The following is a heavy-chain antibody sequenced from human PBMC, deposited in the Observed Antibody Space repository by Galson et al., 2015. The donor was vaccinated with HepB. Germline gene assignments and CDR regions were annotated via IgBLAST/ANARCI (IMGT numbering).Heavy chain of an antibody. D-gene: IGHD3-22*01. V-gene: IGHV4-34*01. CDR2: INHSGST. J-gene: IGHJ4*02. Sequence: LRLSCAASGFTFSSYAMHWVRQAPGKGLEWIGEINHSGSTNYNPSLKSRVTISVDTSKNQFSLKLSSVTAADTAVYYCARQLTEGSTTRSSYDSSGYYGGYWGQGTLVTVSS. CDR3: ARQLTEGSTTRSSYDSSGYYGGY. CDR1: GFTFSSYA.